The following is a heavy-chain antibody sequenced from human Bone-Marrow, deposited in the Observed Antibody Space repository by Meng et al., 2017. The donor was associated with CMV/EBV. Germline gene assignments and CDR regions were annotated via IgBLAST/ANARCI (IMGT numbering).Heavy chain of an antibody. V-gene: IGHV4-34*01. J-gene: IGHJ6*02. D-gene: IGHD3-3*01. CDR3: SRGRGVDFWSGYSSLLSYYYYGMDV. Sequence: LSCVASGFTFSSYWMSWVRQPPGKGLEWIGETNHSGSTNYNPSLKSRVTISVDTSKNLFSLKLSSVTAADTAVYYCSRGRGVDFWSGYSSLLSYYYYGMDVCGQGTTVTVSS. CDR2: TNHSGST. CDR1: GFTFSSYW.